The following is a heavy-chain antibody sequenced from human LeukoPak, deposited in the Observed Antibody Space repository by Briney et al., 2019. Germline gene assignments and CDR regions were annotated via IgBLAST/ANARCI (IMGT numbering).Heavy chain of an antibody. D-gene: IGHD3-22*01. CDR2: ISGSGGST. CDR1: GFTFSSYA. CDR3: AKEFDAHYYDSSGYYEAAFNI. J-gene: IGHJ3*02. V-gene: IGHV3-23*01. Sequence: GGSLRLSCAASGFTFSSYAMSWVRQAPGKGLEWVSAISGSGGSTYYADSVKGRFTISRDNSKNTLYLQMNSLRAEDTAVYYCAKEFDAHYYDSSGYYEAAFNIWGQGTMVTVSS.